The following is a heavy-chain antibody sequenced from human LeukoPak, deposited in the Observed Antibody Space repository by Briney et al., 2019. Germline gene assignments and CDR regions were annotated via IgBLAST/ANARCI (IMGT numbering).Heavy chain of an antibody. V-gene: IGHV3-53*01. CDR1: GFTVSSDY. Sequence: PGGSLRLSCAASGFTVSSDYMTWVRQAPGKGLEWVSVIYSGGITHYADSVKGRFTISRDNSKNTLYLQMNSLRDDDTAMYYCARGGPLSGSSTFDHWGQGTQVTVSS. J-gene: IGHJ4*02. CDR3: ARGGPLSGSSTFDH. D-gene: IGHD1-26*01. CDR2: IYSGGIT.